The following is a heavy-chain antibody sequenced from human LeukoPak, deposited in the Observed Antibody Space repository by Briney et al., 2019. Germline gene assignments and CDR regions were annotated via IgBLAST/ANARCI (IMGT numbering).Heavy chain of an antibody. Sequence: GGSLRLSCAASGFTFSTYAMSWVRQAPGKGLEWVSAISGSGGSTFNADSGEGRFTISRDNSKNTLFLQMNSLRAEDTAIYYCAKDHPSGYYFDYWGQGTLVTVSS. V-gene: IGHV3-23*01. CDR3: AKDHPSGYYFDY. D-gene: IGHD1-14*01. CDR2: ISGSGGST. CDR1: GFTFSTYA. J-gene: IGHJ4*02.